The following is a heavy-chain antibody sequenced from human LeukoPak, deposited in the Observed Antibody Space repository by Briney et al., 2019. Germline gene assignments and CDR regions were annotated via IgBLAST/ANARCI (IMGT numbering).Heavy chain of an antibody. V-gene: IGHV3-23*01. CDR1: GFTFSSYA. J-gene: IGHJ4*02. CDR2: ISGSGVST. CDR3: ATSSGWYPKYFDY. D-gene: IGHD6-19*01. Sequence: PGGSLRLSCAASGFTFSSYAMSWVRQAPGKGLEWVSAISGSGVSTYYADSVKGRFTISRDNSKNTLYLQMNSLRAEDTALYYCATSSGWYPKYFDYWGQGTLVTVSS.